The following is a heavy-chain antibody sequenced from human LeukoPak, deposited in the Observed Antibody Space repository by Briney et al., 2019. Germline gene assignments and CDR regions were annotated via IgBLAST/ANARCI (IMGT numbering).Heavy chain of an antibody. D-gene: IGHD5-12*01. CDR2: IIPIFGTA. CDR1: GGTFSSYA. CDR3: ACSPGQWLDNWFDP. Sequence: GASVKVSCKASGGTFSSYAISWVRQAPGQGLEWMGGIIPIFGTANYAQKFQGRVTITADESTSTAYMELSSLRSEDTAVYYCACSPGQWLDNWFDPWGQGTLVTVSS. V-gene: IGHV1-69*13. J-gene: IGHJ5*02.